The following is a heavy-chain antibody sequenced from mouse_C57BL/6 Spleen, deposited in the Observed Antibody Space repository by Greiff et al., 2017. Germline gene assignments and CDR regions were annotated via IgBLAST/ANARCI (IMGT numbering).Heavy chain of an antibody. D-gene: IGHD1-1*01. CDR3: ARSLITTFLEYYFDD. Sequence: QVQLKQPGAELVKPGASVKMSCKASGYTFTSYWITWVKQRPGQGLEWIGDIYPGSGSTNYNEKFKSKATLTVDTSSSTAYMQLSSLTSEDSAVYYCARSLITTFLEYYFDDWGHGTTVAGAS. V-gene: IGHV1-55*01. J-gene: IGHJ4*01. CDR2: IYPGSGST. CDR1: GYTFTSYW.